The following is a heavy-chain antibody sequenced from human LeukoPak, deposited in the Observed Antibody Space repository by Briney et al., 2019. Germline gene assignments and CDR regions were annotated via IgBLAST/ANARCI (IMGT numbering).Heavy chain of an antibody. CDR3: ASLYPQGGYLGYFDY. V-gene: IGHV3-23*01. D-gene: IGHD3-22*01. CDR2: ISGSGGST. CDR1: GFTFSSYV. J-gene: IGHJ4*02. Sequence: GGSLRLSCAASGFTFSSYVMSWVRQAPGKGLEWVSAISGSGGSTYYADSVKGRFTISRDNSKNTLYLQMNSLRAEDTAVYYCASLYPQGGYLGYFDYWGQGTLVTVSS.